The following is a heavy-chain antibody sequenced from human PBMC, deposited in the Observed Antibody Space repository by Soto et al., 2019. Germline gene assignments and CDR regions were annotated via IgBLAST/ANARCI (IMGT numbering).Heavy chain of an antibody. V-gene: IGHV4-30-2*01. Sequence: SETLSLTCTVSNGSVSSGTYSWSWVRRPPGKGLEWIGYIYYSGTTYYTPSLKSRLTMSMDRANDHFSLNLTSVTAADTAVYYCARSSGYDSSYYYYGMDVWGQGTTVTVSS. CDR1: NGSVSSGTYS. J-gene: IGHJ6*02. CDR3: ARSSGYDSSYYYYGMDV. D-gene: IGHD5-12*01. CDR2: IYYSGTT.